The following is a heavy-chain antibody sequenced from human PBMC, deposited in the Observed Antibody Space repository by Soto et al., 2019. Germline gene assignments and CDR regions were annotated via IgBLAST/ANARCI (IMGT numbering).Heavy chain of an antibody. Sequence: EVQLVESGGGLVKPGGSLRLSCAASGFTFSNAWMNWVRQAPGKGLEWVGSIKSKTDGGTTDYAAPVKGRFTISRDDSTNTLFLQMNSLKTEDTAVYYCTTERVVPAASPPRGYYYGMDVWGQGTTVTVSS. J-gene: IGHJ6*02. CDR2: IKSKTDGGTT. CDR1: GFTFSNAW. D-gene: IGHD2-2*01. V-gene: IGHV3-15*07. CDR3: TTERVVPAASPPRGYYYGMDV.